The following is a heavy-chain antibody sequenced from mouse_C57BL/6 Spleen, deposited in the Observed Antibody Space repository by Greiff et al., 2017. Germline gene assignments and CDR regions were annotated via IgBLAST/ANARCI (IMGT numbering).Heavy chain of an antibody. J-gene: IGHJ4*01. CDR2: IWSGGST. CDR3: ASKYYDAMDY. V-gene: IGHV2-4*02. Sequence: VQLQQSGPGLVQPSQSLSITCTVSGFSLTSYGVHWVRQPPGKGLEWLGVIWSGGSTGYNAAFISRLSISKDNSKSPVFFKMNSLQADDTAIYYCASKYYDAMDYWGQGTSVTVSS. CDR1: GFSLTSYG.